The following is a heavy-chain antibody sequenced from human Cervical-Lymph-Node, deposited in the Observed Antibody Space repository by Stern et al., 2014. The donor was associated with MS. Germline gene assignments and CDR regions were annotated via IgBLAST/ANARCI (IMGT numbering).Heavy chain of an antibody. J-gene: IGHJ6*02. V-gene: IGHV1-69*01. CDR2: SIHIICYA. CDR1: GGTFNVYA. Sequence: QLVQYGAEVKKPGSSVKVSCKASGGTFNVYAINWLRQAPGQGLEWMGGSIHIICYANYAQNFHGRVTITAYESSRTSSMQLSSLRSDDTAVYYCARDGRHTNNFGLDVWGQGTTVTVSS. CDR3: ARDGRHTNNFGLDV.